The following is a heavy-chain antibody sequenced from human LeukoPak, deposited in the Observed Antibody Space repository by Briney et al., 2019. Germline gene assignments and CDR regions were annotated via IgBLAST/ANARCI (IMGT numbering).Heavy chain of an antibody. J-gene: IGHJ3*02. D-gene: IGHD2-21*01. CDR2: IYSSGTT. Sequence: SETLSLTCTVSGPSVRTYFWSWLRQSPGRGLEWLGNIYSSGTTTYNPSLNSRVTISIDTSKNQVFLRLNAVSAADTAVYYCAREAPLYSGTAFDIWGQGTLVSVSS. CDR1: GPSVRTYF. CDR3: AREAPLYSGTAFDI. V-gene: IGHV4-4*08.